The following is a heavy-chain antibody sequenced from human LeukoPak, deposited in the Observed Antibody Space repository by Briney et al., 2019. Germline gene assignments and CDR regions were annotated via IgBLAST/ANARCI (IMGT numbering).Heavy chain of an antibody. D-gene: IGHD2-2*01. J-gene: IGHJ6*03. CDR1: GGTFSSYA. CDR2: IIPIFGTA. CDR3: ARGVQYGNYYYYMDV. Sequence: SVKVSCKASGGTFSSYAISWVRQAPGQGLEWMGGIIPIFGTANYAQKFQGRVTITADKSTSTAYMELSSLRSEDTAVYYCARGVQYGNYYYYMDVWGKGTTVTVSS. V-gene: IGHV1-69*06.